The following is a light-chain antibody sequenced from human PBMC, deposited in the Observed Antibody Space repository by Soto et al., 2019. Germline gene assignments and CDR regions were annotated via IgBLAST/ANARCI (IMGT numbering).Light chain of an antibody. J-gene: IGLJ2*01. CDR3: SSYAGTNSVV. Sequence: QSVLTQPPSASGSPGQSVTISCTGTSSDVAGYNYVSWYQHHPGKAPKLMIYDVRKRPSGVPDRFTGSKSGNTASLTVSGLQADDEADYYCSSYAGTNSVVFGGGTKVTVL. V-gene: IGLV2-8*01. CDR1: SSDVAGYNY. CDR2: DVR.